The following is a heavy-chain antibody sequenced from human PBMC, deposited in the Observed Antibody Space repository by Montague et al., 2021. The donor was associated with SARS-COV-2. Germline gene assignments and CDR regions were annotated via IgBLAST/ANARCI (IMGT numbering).Heavy chain of an antibody. CDR2: IYYSGST. J-gene: IGHJ4*02. D-gene: IGHD5/OR15-5a*01. CDR1: GGSISSYY. V-gene: IGHV4-59*08. Sequence: SETLSLTCTVSGGSISSYYWSWIRQPPGKGLEWIGNIYYSGSTNYNPSLKSRVTISVDTSKNQFSLKLSSVTAADTAVYYCARRECLRGHVDFWGQGTLVTVSS. CDR3: ARRECLRGHVDF.